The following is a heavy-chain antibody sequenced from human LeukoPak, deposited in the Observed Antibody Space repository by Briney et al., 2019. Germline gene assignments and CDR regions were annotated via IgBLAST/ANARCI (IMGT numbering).Heavy chain of an antibody. J-gene: IGHJ5*02. CDR2: IYYSGTT. CDR1: GGSISSSSYY. Sequence: SETLSLTCSVSGGSISSSSYYWGWIRQPPGKGLELIGNIYYSGTTYYNPSLKSRVTISVDTSKNQFSLKLSSVTAADTAVYYCARVNTLIRGIGWFDPWGQGILVTVSS. V-gene: IGHV4-39*07. CDR3: ARVNTLIRGIGWFDP. D-gene: IGHD3-10*01.